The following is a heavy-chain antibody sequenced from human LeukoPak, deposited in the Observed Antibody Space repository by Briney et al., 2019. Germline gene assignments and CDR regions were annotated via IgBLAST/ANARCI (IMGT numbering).Heavy chain of an antibody. CDR2: ISGYNGHT. Sequence: ASVKVSCKASGYTFSNYGISWVRQAPGQGLEWMGWISGYNGHTNYAQNLQGRVTMTTDTSTGTTYMELGSLRSDDTAVYYCARDKNSSTWYWFDPWGQGTLVTVSS. D-gene: IGHD6-13*01. J-gene: IGHJ5*02. CDR1: GYTFSNYG. V-gene: IGHV1-18*01. CDR3: ARDKNSSTWYWFDP.